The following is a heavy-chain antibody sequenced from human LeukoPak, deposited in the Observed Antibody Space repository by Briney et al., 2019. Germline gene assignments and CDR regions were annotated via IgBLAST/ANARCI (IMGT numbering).Heavy chain of an antibody. J-gene: IGHJ3*02. D-gene: IGHD3-22*01. CDR2: IYTSGST. V-gene: IGHV4-4*07. CDR3: ASYYYDSSGYSVDAFDI. Sequence: SETLSLTCTVSGGSFSSYYWSWIRQPAGKGLEWIGRIYTSGSTYYNPSLKSRVTISVDRSKNQFSLKLSSVTAADTAVYYCASYYYDSSGYSVDAFDIWGQGTMVTVSS. CDR1: GGSFSSYY.